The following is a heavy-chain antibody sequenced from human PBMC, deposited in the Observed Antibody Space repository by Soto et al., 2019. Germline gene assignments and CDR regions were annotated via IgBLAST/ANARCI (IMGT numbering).Heavy chain of an antibody. D-gene: IGHD6-13*01. Sequence: EVQLVQSGAEVKKPGESLRISCKGSGYSFTSYWISWVRQMPGKGLAWMGRIDPSDSYTNYSPSFQGHVTISSDKSIGTAYLRSSSLQASDTAMYYCASRAAAGSWFETWGQGTLVTVSS. CDR1: GYSFTSYW. J-gene: IGHJ5*02. V-gene: IGHV5-10-1*01. CDR3: ASRAAAGSWFET. CDR2: IDPSDSYT.